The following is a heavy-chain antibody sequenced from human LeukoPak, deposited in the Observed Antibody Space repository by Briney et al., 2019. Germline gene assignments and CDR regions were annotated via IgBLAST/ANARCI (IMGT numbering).Heavy chain of an antibody. Sequence: PGGSLRLSCAASGFTFSSYAMSWVRQAPGKGLEWVSAISGSGGSTYYADSVKGRFTISRDNSENTLYLQMNSLRAEDTAVYYCAKVGRLVVVPAAPDYWGQGTLVTVSS. CDR2: ISGSGGST. D-gene: IGHD2-2*01. CDR3: AKVGRLVVVPAAPDY. CDR1: GFTFSSYA. V-gene: IGHV3-23*01. J-gene: IGHJ4*02.